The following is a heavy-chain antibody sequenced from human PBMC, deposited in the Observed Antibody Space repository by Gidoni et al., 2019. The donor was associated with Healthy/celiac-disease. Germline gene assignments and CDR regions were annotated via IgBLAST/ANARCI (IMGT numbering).Heavy chain of an antibody. Sequence: QVQLVESGGGVVQPGRSLRLSCAASGFTFSSYAMHWVRQGPGKGLEWVAVISYDGSNKYYADSVKGRFTISRDNSKNTLYLQMNSLRAEDTAVYYCARVGVEWLVMFSYFQHWGQGTLVTVSS. D-gene: IGHD6-19*01. CDR3: ARVGVEWLVMFSYFQH. J-gene: IGHJ1*01. CDR1: GFTFSSYA. CDR2: ISYDGSNK. V-gene: IGHV3-30-3*01.